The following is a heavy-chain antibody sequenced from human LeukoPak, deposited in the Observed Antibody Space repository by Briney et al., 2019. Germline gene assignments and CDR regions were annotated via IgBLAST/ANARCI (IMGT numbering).Heavy chain of an antibody. CDR1: GFTFSSYG. CDR2: IRYDGSNR. J-gene: IGHJ4*02. D-gene: IGHD6-13*01. CDR3: AKAAMVAAAGSYYFDY. Sequence: GGSLRLSCAASGFTFSSYGMHWVRQAPGKGLEWVAFIRYDGSNRYYADSVKGRFTISRDNSKNTLYLQMNSLRAEDTAVYYCAKAAMVAAAGSYYFDYWGQGTLVTVSS. V-gene: IGHV3-30*02.